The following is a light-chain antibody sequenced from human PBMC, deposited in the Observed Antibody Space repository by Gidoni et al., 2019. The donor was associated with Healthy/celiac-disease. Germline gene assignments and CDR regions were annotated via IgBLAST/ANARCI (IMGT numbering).Light chain of an antibody. Sequence: SYVLTQPPSVSVAPGKTARITCGGNNIGSKSVHWYQQKPGQAPVLVIYYDSDRPSGIPERFSGSNSGNTATLTINRVEAGDEADYYCQVWDSSSDHVVFGGGTKLT. CDR2: YDS. V-gene: IGLV3-21*04. CDR3: QVWDSSSDHVV. CDR1: NIGSKS. J-gene: IGLJ2*01.